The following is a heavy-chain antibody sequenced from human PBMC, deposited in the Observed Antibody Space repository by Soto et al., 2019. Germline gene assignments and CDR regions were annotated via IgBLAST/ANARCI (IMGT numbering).Heavy chain of an antibody. CDR3: AKEGRDGYNDLDY. CDR1: GFTFSSYG. J-gene: IGHJ4*02. V-gene: IGHV3-30*18. Sequence: PGGSLRLSCAASGFTFSSYGMHWVRQAPGKGLEWVAVISYDGSNKYYADSVKGRFTISRDNSKNTLYLQMNSLRAEDTAVYYCAKEGRDGYNDLDYWGQGTLVTVSS. D-gene: IGHD5-12*01. CDR2: ISYDGSNK.